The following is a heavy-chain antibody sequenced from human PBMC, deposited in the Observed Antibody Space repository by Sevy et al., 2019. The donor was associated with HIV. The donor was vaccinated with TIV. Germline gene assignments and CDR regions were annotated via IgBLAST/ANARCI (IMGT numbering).Heavy chain of an antibody. CDR1: GFTFSSYA. CDR3: AKEGGGYYYDSSGLFDD. CDR2: ISGSGYLT. V-gene: IGHV3-23*01. J-gene: IGHJ4*01. Sequence: GGSLRLSCAASGFTFSSYAMSWVRQAPGKGLEWVSAISGSGYLTYYADSVKGRLTISRDKSKNTLYLQMSSLRAEDTAVYYCAKEGGGYYYDSSGLFDDWGQGTLVTVSS. D-gene: IGHD3-22*01.